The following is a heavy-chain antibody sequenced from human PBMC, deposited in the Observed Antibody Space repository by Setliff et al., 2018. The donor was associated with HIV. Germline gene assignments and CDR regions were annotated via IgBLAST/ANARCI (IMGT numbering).Heavy chain of an antibody. J-gene: IGHJ3*02. CDR1: GVAFTNYG. CDR3: VRDEVATVTNTGGFDI. V-gene: IGHV3-33*01. CDR2: IWFDGRNR. Sequence: GGSLRLSCTASGVAFTNYGMHWVRQAPGKGLEWLAVIWFDGRNRYYADSVKGRFTISRDNSKNTLYLQVNSLRADDTAVYYCVRDEVATVTNTGGFDIWGQGTMVTV. D-gene: IGHD4-4*01.